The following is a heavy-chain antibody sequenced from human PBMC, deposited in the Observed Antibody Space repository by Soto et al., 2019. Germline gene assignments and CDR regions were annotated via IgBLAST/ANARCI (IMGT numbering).Heavy chain of an antibody. CDR2: IDPSDSYT. D-gene: IGHD5-12*01. Sequence: PGESLKISCKGSGYSFTSYWISWVRQMPGKGLEWMGRIDPSDSYTNYSPSFQGHVTISADKSISTAYLQWSSLKASDTAMYYCAICVRDGYNLPAFDIWGQGTMVTVSS. V-gene: IGHV5-10-1*01. J-gene: IGHJ3*02. CDR3: AICVRDGYNLPAFDI. CDR1: GYSFTSYW.